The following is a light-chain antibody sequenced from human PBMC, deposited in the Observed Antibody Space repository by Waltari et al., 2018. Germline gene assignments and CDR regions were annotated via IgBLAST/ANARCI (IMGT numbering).Light chain of an antibody. Sequence: QSALTQPASVSGSPGQSITISCSGTDSDVGAYDFVSWYQQHPGKAPHLIIYEVSNRPSGIYNRFSGSKAGNTASLAISGLQAEDEADYYCSSYTTSSAPGVFGTGTRVTVL. V-gene: IGLV2-14*01. CDR1: DSDVGAYDF. CDR2: EVS. CDR3: SSYTTSSAPGV. J-gene: IGLJ1*01.